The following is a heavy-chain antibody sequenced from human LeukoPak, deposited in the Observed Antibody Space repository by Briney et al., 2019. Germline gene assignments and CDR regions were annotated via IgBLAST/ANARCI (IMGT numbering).Heavy chain of an antibody. CDR1: GYTFTSYG. CDR3: ARYLGANGYYYYMDV. J-gene: IGHJ6*03. Sequence: GASVEVSCKASGYTFTSYGISWVRQAPGQGLEWMGWISAYNGNTNYAQKLQGRVTMTTDTSTSTAYMELRSLRSDDTAVYYCARYLGANGYYYYMDVWGKGTTVTVSS. CDR2: ISAYNGNT. D-gene: IGHD4/OR15-4a*01. V-gene: IGHV1-18*01.